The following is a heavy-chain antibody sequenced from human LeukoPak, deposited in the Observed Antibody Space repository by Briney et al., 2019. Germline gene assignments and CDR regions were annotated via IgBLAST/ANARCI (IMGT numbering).Heavy chain of an antibody. CDR2: INTNTRNP. CDR1: GYTFTNYA. J-gene: IGHJ4*02. Sequence: ASVKVSCKTSGYTFTNYAMNWVRQAPGQGLEWMGWINTNTRNPTYAQGFTGRFVFSLDTSVSTAYLQISSLKAEDTAVYYCARLPRFGEYAVDYWGQGTLVTVSS. D-gene: IGHD3-10*01. V-gene: IGHV7-4-1*02. CDR3: ARLPRFGEYAVDY.